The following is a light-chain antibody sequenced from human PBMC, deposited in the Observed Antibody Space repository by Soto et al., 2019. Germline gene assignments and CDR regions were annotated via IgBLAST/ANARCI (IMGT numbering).Light chain of an antibody. Sequence: QAVVTQPPSVSGAPGQRVTISCTGSSSNIGTGYAVHWYQQVPGTAPKLLIYGNNNRPSGVPDRFSGSKSGTSASLAITGLQAEDEADYYCQSYDSSLSVVFGGGTKLTVL. V-gene: IGLV1-40*01. CDR2: GNN. CDR3: QSYDSSLSVV. CDR1: SSNIGTGYA. J-gene: IGLJ2*01.